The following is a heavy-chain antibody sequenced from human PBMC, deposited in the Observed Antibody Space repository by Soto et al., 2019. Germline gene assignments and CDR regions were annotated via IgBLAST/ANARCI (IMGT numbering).Heavy chain of an antibody. D-gene: IGHD6-25*01. CDR1: GGSISSYY. CDR3: ARGPLSAYPPAAKGTVTSYYFDY. CDR2: IYYSGST. J-gene: IGHJ4*02. V-gene: IGHV4-59*12. Sequence: ETLSLTCTVSGGSISSYYWSWIRQPPGKGLEWIGYIYYSGSTNYNPSLKSRVTISVDTSKNQFSLKLSSVTAADTAVYYCARGPLSAYPPAAKGTVTSYYFDYWGQGTLVTVSS.